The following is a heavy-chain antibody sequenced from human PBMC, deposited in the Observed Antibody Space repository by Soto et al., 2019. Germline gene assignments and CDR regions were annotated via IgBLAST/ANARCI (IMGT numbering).Heavy chain of an antibody. V-gene: IGHV4-34*12. Sequence: SETLSLTCAVYGGSFIDYNWSWIRQTPGKGLEWIGEIIHSGSATYNPSLKSRVSISVDTSKAQFSMKLMFVTAADSAVYYCARESYDYGDYSPWGQGTLVTVSS. J-gene: IGHJ5*02. D-gene: IGHD4-17*01. CDR2: IIHSGSA. CDR1: GGSFIDYN. CDR3: ARESYDYGDYSP.